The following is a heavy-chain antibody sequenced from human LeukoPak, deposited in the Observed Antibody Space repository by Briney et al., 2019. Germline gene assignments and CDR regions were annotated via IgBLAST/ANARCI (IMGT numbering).Heavy chain of an antibody. V-gene: IGHV4-59*01. D-gene: IGHD3-22*01. CDR3: ARSGRYYESSGYYYVVY. Sequence: SGTLSLTCTVSGGSLSRYYWSWIRQPPGKGLEWIGYIYYSGSTNYNLSLINRVNISLDTSKNHFTLKLSSVTVADTAVYYCARSGRYYESSGYYYVVYWGQGTLVTVSP. J-gene: IGHJ4*02. CDR2: IYYSGST. CDR1: GGSLSRYY.